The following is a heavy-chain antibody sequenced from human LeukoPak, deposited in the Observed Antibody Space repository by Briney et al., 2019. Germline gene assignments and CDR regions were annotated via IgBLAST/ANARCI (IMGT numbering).Heavy chain of an antibody. CDR2: IIPIFGTA. Sequence: ASVKVSCKASGYTFTKYDINWVRQATGQGLEWMGRIIPIFGTANYAQKFQGRVTITTDESTSTAYMELSRLRSEDTAVYYCARAIGAKGGAFDIWGQGTMVTVSS. J-gene: IGHJ3*02. CDR1: GYTFTKYD. V-gene: IGHV1-69*05. D-gene: IGHD3-16*01. CDR3: ARAIGAKGGAFDI.